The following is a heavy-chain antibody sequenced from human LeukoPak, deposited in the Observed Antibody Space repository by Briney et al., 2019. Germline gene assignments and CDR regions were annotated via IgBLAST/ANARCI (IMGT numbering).Heavy chain of an antibody. CDR3: ARDGWFGELDRDYFDY. CDR1: GFTFSSYW. J-gene: IGHJ4*02. Sequence: GGSLRLSCAASGFTFSSYWMSWVRQAPGKGLEWVANIKQDGSEKYYVDSVKGRFTISRDNAKNSLYLQMNSLRAEDTAVYYCARDGWFGELDRDYFDYWGQGTLVTVSS. V-gene: IGHV3-7*01. CDR2: IKQDGSEK. D-gene: IGHD3-10*01.